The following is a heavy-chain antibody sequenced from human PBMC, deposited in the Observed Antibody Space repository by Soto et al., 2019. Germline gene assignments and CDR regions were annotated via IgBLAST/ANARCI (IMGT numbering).Heavy chain of an antibody. V-gene: IGHV3-30*18. J-gene: IGHJ2*01. D-gene: IGHD4-17*01. CDR1: GFTFSSYG. Sequence: QVQLVESGGGVVQPGRSLRLSCAASGFTFSSYGMHWVRQAPGKGLEWVAVISYDGSNKYYADSVEGRFTISRYNSKNTLRLQMNSLRAEDTVVYYCAKDHYTVTGNYWYFDLWGRGTLVTVSS. CDR2: ISYDGSNK. CDR3: AKDHYTVTGNYWYFDL.